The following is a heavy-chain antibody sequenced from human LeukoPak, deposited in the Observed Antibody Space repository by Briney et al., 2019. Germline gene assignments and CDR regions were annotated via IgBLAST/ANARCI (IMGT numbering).Heavy chain of an antibody. D-gene: IGHD2-15*01. Sequence: PSETLSLTCAVYGGSFSGYYWSWVRHFPGKGLEWIAYIYNSGRASYNPSLKSRVTISLDTSKNQFSLKLSSVTAADTAVYYCARASKDEVVAPRTFFGYYYMDVWGKGTTVTVSS. CDR2: IYNSGRA. CDR1: GGSFSGYY. CDR3: ARASKDEVVAPRTFFGYYYMDV. J-gene: IGHJ6*03. V-gene: IGHV4-59*01.